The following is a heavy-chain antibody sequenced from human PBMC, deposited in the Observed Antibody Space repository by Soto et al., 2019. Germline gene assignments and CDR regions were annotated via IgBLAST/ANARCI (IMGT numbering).Heavy chain of an antibody. CDR2: ISLYSDGT. Sequence: QVQLVQSGGEVKRPGASVKVTCKTSGYTFSNYGITWVRQAPGQPLEWLGWISLYSDGTTYAQQSQGGLSTPTDTATTSASLERRGLTADDTAVYDCARVVPAAEPGFGAWAQGTLVTVSS. CDR3: ARVVPAAEPGFGA. J-gene: IGHJ5*02. CDR1: GYTFSNYG. V-gene: IGHV1-18*01. D-gene: IGHD2-2*01.